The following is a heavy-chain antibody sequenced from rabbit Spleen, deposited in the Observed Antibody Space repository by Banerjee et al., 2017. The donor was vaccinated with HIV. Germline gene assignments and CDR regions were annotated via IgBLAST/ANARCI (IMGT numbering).Heavy chain of an antibody. CDR3: ARDGTGGSYFAL. CDR1: GFDFSNYG. D-gene: IGHD8-1*01. V-gene: IGHV1S47*01. CDR2: IDLLFGTT. Sequence: QEQLKETGGGLVQPGGSLTLSCKASGFDFSNYGVSWVRQAPGKGLEWIGYIDLLFGTTYYANWVNGRFTISSHNAQNTLYLQLHSLTAADTATYFCARDGTGGSYFALWGPGTLVTVS. J-gene: IGHJ6*01.